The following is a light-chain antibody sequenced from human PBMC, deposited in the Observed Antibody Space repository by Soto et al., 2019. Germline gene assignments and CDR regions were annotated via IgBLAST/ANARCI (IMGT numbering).Light chain of an antibody. V-gene: IGKV3-20*01. CDR1: QSVSSSY. CDR3: QQYGSS. Sequence: ETVMTQSPGTLSLSPGERATLSCRASQSVSSSYLAWYQQKPGQAPRLLIYGGSSRATGIPVRFSGSGSETDFTLTITRLEPEDFAVYYCQQYGSSFGQGTRLEIK. J-gene: IGKJ5*01. CDR2: GGS.